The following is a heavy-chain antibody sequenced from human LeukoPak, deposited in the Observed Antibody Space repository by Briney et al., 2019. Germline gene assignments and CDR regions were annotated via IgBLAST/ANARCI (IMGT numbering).Heavy chain of an antibody. CDR3: ARLDYGSGLNYYYGMDV. J-gene: IGHJ6*02. D-gene: IGHD3-10*01. Sequence: PSETLSLTCTVSGDSISSSSYYWVWIRQPPGKGLEWIGIIYYSGSTQYNPSLKSRVTISLDTSKNQFSLKLSFVTAADTAVYYCARLDYGSGLNYYYGMDVWGQGTTVTVSS. CDR2: IYYSGST. CDR1: GDSISSSSYY. V-gene: IGHV4-39*07.